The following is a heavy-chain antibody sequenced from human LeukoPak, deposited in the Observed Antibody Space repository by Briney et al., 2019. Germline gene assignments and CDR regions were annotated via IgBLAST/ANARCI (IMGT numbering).Heavy chain of an antibody. J-gene: IGHJ4*02. V-gene: IGHV3-7*03. Sequence: GGSLRLSCAASGFSFTTYWMGWVRQAPGKGLEWVANINQDESSQYYVDAVRGRFTISRDNAKNSLNLQMNSLRAEDTAVYYCAKDRGGWYGGGNFDYWGQGTLVTVSS. D-gene: IGHD6-19*01. CDR1: GFSFTTYW. CDR3: AKDRGGWYGGGNFDY. CDR2: INQDESSQ.